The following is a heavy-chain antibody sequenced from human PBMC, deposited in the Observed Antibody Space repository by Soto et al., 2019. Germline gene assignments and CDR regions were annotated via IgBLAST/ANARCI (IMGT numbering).Heavy chain of an antibody. CDR1: GYAFTSYY. Sequence: ASVKVSCKASGYAFTSYYMHWVRQAPGQGLEWMGIINPSGGSTSYAPRFQGRVTMTRDTSTSTVYMELSSLTSEDTAVYYCARDHLDRYYYDSSGYYPPDYWGQGTLVTVSS. CDR3: ARDHLDRYYYDSSGYYPPDY. CDR2: INPSGGST. J-gene: IGHJ4*02. V-gene: IGHV1-46*01. D-gene: IGHD3-22*01.